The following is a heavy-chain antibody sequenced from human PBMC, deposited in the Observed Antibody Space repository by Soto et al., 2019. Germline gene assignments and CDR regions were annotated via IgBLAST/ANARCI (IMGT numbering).Heavy chain of an antibody. CDR1: CGSVTNSSYY. J-gene: IGHJ4*02. V-gene: IGHV4-39*01. CDR3: VSQRTTVPTQAYFDY. D-gene: IGHD4-17*01. CDR2: VYYRGRS. Sequence: SETLSFTCTVSCGSVTNSSYYWGWIRQSPGKGLEWIGSVYYRGRSYSKSSVKSRVTISVDTSKNRFSLSLNSVTASDTAVYFCVSQRTTVPTQAYFDYWGPGALVTVSS.